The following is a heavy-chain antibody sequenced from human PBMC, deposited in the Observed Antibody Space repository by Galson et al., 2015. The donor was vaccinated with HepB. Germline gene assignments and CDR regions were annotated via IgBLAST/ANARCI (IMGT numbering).Heavy chain of an antibody. CDR1: GYSFTNYW. J-gene: IGHJ3*01. CDR3: ARDEYDYVWGSYPLGNAFDV. Sequence: SGAEVKKPGESLKISCQGFGYSFTNYWIAWVRQAPGKGLEWVALISHDGSKKYYADSVRGRFTISKDSSQNTVYLQMNSLRGDDTAVYYCARDEYDYVWGSYPLGNAFDVWGQGTMVTVSA. V-gene: IGHV3-30*03. D-gene: IGHD3-16*01. CDR2: ISHDGSKK.